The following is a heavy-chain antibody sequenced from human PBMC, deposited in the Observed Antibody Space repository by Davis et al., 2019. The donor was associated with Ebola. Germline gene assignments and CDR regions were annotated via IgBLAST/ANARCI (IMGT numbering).Heavy chain of an antibody. V-gene: IGHV7-4-1*02. CDR1: GYIFTRYA. D-gene: IGHD3-22*01. CDR3: ARELYDSSGYYLDY. Sequence: AASVKVSCKASGYIFTRYAMNWVRQAPGQGLEWMGWINTNTGNPTYAQGFTGRFVFSLDTSVSTAYLQISSLKAEDTAVYYCARELYDSSGYYLDYWGQGTLVTVSS. J-gene: IGHJ4*02. CDR2: INTNTGNP.